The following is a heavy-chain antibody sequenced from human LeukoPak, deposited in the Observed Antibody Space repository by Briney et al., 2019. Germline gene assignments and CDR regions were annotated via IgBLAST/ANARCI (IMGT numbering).Heavy chain of an antibody. CDR1: GFTFSSYA. J-gene: IGHJ4*02. Sequence: GGSLRLSCAASGFTFSSYAMSWVRQAPGKGLKWVSDISGSGGAPYYADSVKGRFTISRDNSKNTLYLQMNSLRAEDTAVYYCARTKGAHYGDYTFDYWGQGTLVTVSS. CDR3: ARTKGAHYGDYTFDY. V-gene: IGHV3-23*01. CDR2: ISGSGGAP. D-gene: IGHD4-17*01.